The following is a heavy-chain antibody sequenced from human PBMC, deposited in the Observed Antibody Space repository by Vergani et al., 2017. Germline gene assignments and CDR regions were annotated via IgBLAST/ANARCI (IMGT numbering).Heavy chain of an antibody. CDR1: GGSISSGDYY. CDR2: IYYSGRT. D-gene: IGHD2-21*02. V-gene: IGHV4-30-4*01. J-gene: IGHJ3*02. Sequence: QVQLQESGPGLVKPSQTLSLTCTVSGGSISSGDYYWSWIRPPPGKGLEWIGYIYYSGRTYYNPSLKSRVTISVDTSENQFSLKLSSVTAADTAVYYCARAKHIVVVTDEDAFDIWGQGTMVTVAS. CDR3: ARAKHIVVVTDEDAFDI.